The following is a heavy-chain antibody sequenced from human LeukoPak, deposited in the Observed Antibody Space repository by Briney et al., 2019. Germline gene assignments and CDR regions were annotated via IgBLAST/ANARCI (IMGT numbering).Heavy chain of an antibody. D-gene: IGHD3-22*01. CDR1: GGSISDTY. CDR3: ARDDKGYYGSRWTAFDI. J-gene: IGHJ3*02. V-gene: IGHV4-4*07. CDR2: VLSSGTT. Sequence: PSETLSLTCTVSGGSISDTYWSWVRQPAGGGLEWIGRVLSSGTTLYNPSLSGRVTMSVDTSKKQLSLKLTSVTAADTAVYYCARDDKGYYGSRWTAFDIWGQGTVVTVSS.